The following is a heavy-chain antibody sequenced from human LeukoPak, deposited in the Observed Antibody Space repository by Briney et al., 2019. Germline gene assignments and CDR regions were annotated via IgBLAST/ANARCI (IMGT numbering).Heavy chain of an antibody. CDR3: ARSYYDSSGYYYELSDY. Sequence: ASVKVSCKASGYTFTGYYMHWVRQAPGQGLEWMGWINPNSGGTNYAQKFQGRVTMTRDTSISIAYMELSRLRSDDTAVYYCARSYYDSSGYYYELSDYWGQGTLVTVSS. J-gene: IGHJ4*02. V-gene: IGHV1-2*02. CDR1: GYTFTGYY. CDR2: INPNSGGT. D-gene: IGHD3-22*01.